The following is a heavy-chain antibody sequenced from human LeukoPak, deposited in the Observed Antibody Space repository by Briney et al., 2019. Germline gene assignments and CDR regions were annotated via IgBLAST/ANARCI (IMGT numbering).Heavy chain of an antibody. CDR1: GFTFSTYG. CDR3: AALYGMDV. CDR2: IWYDGTNK. J-gene: IGHJ6*02. Sequence: GGSLRLSCAASGFTFSTYGMHWVRQAPGKGLEWVSIIWYDGTNKFYADSVKGRFTISRDNAKNSLYLQMNSLRAEDTAVYYCAALYGMDVWGQGTTVTVSS. V-gene: IGHV3-33*03.